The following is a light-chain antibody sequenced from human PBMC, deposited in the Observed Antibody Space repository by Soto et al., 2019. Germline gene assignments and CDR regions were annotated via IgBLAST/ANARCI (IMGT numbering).Light chain of an antibody. J-gene: IGKJ3*01. V-gene: IGKV1-39*01. Sequence: DIQMTQYPSALSASVGDRVTITCRARQSISRYLNWYQQKPGKAPKPLSYAASTLQSGVPSRFSGSGSVTDFTLTISNLQPEDFATYFCQQTYSTLFTFGPGTKVEIK. CDR1: QSISRY. CDR3: QQTYSTLFT. CDR2: AAS.